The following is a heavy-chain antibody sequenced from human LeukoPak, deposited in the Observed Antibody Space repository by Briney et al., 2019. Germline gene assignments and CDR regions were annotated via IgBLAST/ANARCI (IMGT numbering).Heavy chain of an antibody. V-gene: IGHV3-33*01. J-gene: IGHJ4*02. CDR2: IWYDGSNK. CDR3: ARGVRYSSGYFDY. CDR1: GFTFNNYG. D-gene: IGHD6-19*01. Sequence: GSLRLSCTASGFTFNNYGMHWVRQAPGKGLEWVAVIWYDGSNKYYADSVKGRFTISRDNSKNTLYLQMNSLRAEDTAVYYCARGVRYSSGYFDYWGQGTLVTVSS.